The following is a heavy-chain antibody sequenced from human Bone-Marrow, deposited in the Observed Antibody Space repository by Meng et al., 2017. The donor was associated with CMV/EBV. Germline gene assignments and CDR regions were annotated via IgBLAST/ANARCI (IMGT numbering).Heavy chain of an antibody. CDR1: GYTVTGYY. V-gene: IGHV1-8*02. CDR2: MNPNSGNT. J-gene: IGHJ6*02. D-gene: IGHD1-26*01. Sequence: ASFKIFCKASGYTVTGYYMHWVRQAPGQGLEWMGWMNPNSGNTGYAQKSQSRVTMTRNTSISTAYMVLSSLRSEDTAVYYCARVGVGARGWSGMDVWGQGTTVTVSS. CDR3: ARVGVGARGWSGMDV.